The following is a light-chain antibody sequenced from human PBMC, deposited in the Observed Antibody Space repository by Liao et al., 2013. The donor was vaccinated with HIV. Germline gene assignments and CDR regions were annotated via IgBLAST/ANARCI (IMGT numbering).Light chain of an antibody. CDR2: QDD. CDR1: ELGHTY. J-gene: IGLJ2*01. Sequence: SYELTQPPSVSVSPGQTASITCSGDELGHTYACWYQQKPGQSPVLVIYQDDKRPSGIPERFSGSNPGITATLTISRVEAGDEADYYCQVWDSNHDHLGVVFGGGTKLTVL. V-gene: IGLV3-1*01. CDR3: QVWDSNHDHLGVV.